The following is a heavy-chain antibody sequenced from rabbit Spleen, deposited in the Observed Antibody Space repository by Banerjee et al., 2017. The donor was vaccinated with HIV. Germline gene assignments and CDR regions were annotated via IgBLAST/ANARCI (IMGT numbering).Heavy chain of an antibody. CDR3: ASGSFYVI. CDR1: GFSLSYYN. D-gene: IGHD8-1*01. J-gene: IGHJ3*01. Sequence: QSLEESGGGLVTPGGSLTLTCTVSGFSLSYYNMGWVRQAPGEGLEWIGVISSAAYTYYASWAKGRFTISKTSTTVDLKMTGLTTEDTATYFCASGSFYVIWGQGTLVTVS. CDR2: ISSAAYT. V-gene: IGHV1S69*01.